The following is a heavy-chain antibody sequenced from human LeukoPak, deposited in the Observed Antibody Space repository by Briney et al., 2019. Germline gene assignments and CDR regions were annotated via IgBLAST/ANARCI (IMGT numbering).Heavy chain of an antibody. D-gene: IGHD3-22*01. J-gene: IGHJ4*02. V-gene: IGHV3-11*01. CDR3: ARSADRSGYFREITLYYFDY. CDR1: GFTFSDFY. Sequence: GGSLRLSCGASGFTFSDFYMTWIRQAPGKGLEWVSYISNRGTTIHYADSVRGRFTISRDNAKKSLYLQMNGLRAEDTAVYYCARSADRSGYFREITLYYFDYWGQGTLVTVSS. CDR2: ISNRGTTI.